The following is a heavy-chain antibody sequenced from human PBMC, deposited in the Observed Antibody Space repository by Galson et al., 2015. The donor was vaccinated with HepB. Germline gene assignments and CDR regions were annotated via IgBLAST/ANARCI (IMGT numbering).Heavy chain of an antibody. J-gene: IGHJ4*02. CDR2: ISSNTLYT. Sequence: SLRLSCAVSGFTFSDYYMSWIRQAPGKGLEWISYISSNTLYTNYADSVKGRFTISRDNAKNSLFLQINGLRAEDTALYYCARVAHADYGDHAHFDYWGPGTLVTVSS. V-gene: IGHV3-11*06. D-gene: IGHD4/OR15-4a*01. CDR3: ARVAHADYGDHAHFDY. CDR1: GFTFSDYY.